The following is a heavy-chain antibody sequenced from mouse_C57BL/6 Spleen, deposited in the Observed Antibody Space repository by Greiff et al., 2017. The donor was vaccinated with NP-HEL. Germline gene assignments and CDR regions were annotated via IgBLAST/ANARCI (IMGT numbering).Heavy chain of an antibody. Sequence: VQLQQPGAELVKPGASVKLSCKASGYTFTSYWMQWVKQRPGQGLEWIGEIDPSDSYTNYNQKFKGKATLTVDTSSSTAYMQLSSLTSEDSAVYYCARHYGSSAMDYWGQGTSVTVSS. D-gene: IGHD1-1*01. V-gene: IGHV1-50*01. CDR2: IDPSDSYT. J-gene: IGHJ4*01. CDR3: ARHYGSSAMDY. CDR1: GYTFTSYW.